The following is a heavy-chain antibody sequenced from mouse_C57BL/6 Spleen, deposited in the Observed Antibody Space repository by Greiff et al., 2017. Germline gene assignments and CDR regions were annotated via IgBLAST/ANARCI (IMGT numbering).Heavy chain of an antibody. J-gene: IGHJ4*01. V-gene: IGHV1-76*01. D-gene: IGHD2-4*01. Sequence: VKLRPGQGLEWIARIYPGSGNTYYNEKFKGKATLTAEKSSSTAYMQLSSLTSEDSAVYFCARKGYDSTYAMDYWGQGTSVTVSS. CDR2: IYPGSGNT. CDR3: ARKGYDSTYAMDY.